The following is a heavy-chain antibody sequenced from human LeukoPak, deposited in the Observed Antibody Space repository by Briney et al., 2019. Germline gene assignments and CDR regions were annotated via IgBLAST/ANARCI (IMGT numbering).Heavy chain of an antibody. D-gene: IGHD6-19*01. CDR3: ARGTLYSGWSHYFDY. Sequence: RPSETLSLTCAVSGGSISSSNWWSWVRQPPGKGLEWIGSIYYSGSTYYNPSLKSRVTISVDTSKNQFSLKLSSVTAADTAMYYCARGTLYSGWSHYFDYWGQGTLVTASS. J-gene: IGHJ4*02. CDR1: GGSISSSNW. V-gene: IGHV4-4*02. CDR2: IYYSGST.